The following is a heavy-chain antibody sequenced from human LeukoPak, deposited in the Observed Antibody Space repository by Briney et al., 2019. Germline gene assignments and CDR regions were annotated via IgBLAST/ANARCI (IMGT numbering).Heavy chain of an antibody. CDR3: ARGKRVGELLYG. CDR2: MNPDSGNT. D-gene: IGHD3-10*01. Sequence: SVKVSCKASGYTFTSYDINWVRQATGQGLEWMGWMNPDSGNTGYAQKFQGRITMTRNTSINTAYMELTSLTSEDTAVYYCARGKRVGELLYGWGQGTLATVSS. CDR1: GYTFTSYD. V-gene: IGHV1-8*01. J-gene: IGHJ4*02.